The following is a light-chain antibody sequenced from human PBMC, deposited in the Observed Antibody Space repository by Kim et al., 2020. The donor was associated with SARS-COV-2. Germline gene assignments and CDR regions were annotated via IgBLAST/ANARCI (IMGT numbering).Light chain of an antibody. Sequence: PGERATLSCRASQTVGGSYLAWYQQRTGQAPRLLIYGASNRATGIPDRFSGSGSGTDFTLNISRLEPEDFAVYYCQQYGRSLWTFGQGTKVYIK. CDR2: GAS. J-gene: IGKJ1*01. V-gene: IGKV3-20*01. CDR1: QTVGGSY. CDR3: QQYGRSLWT.